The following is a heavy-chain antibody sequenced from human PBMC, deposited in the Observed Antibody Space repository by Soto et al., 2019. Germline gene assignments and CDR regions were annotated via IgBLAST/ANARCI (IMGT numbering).Heavy chain of an antibody. V-gene: IGHV5-10-1*01. CDR2: IDPSDSYT. J-gene: IGHJ4*02. CDR1: GYSFTNNW. Sequence: PGESLKISCKGSGYSFTNNWISWVRQMPGNGLEWMGRIDPSDSYTNYSPSFQGHVTISADKSISTAYLQWSSLKASDTAMYYCASLKLGYCSGGSCANWGQGTLVTVSS. D-gene: IGHD2-15*01. CDR3: ASLKLGYCSGGSCAN.